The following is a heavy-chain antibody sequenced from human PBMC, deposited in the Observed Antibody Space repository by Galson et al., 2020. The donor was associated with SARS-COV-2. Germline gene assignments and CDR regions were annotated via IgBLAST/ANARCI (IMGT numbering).Heavy chain of an antibody. CDR1: GASISRYY. Sequence: PSETLSLTCSVSGASISRYYWSWIRQSPGKGLEWIGYIFYSENTNYNHSLKGRVTISIDTSKKQFSLKLNSVTAADTAVYYCARDRRDGYNTMNWFDSWGPGTLVTVPS. V-gene: IGHV4-59*01. D-gene: IGHD5-12*01. J-gene: IGHJ5*01. CDR2: IFYSENT. CDR3: ARDRRDGYNTMNWFDS.